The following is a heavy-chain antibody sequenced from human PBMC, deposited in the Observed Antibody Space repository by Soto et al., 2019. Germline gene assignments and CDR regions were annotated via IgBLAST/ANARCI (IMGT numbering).Heavy chain of an antibody. V-gene: IGHV3-30*18. CDR1: GFTFSSYG. D-gene: IGHD5-12*01. Sequence: QVQLVESGGGVVQPGRSLRLSCEASGFTFSSYGMHWVRQAPGKGLEWVAVISYDGSNKYYADSVKGRFTISRDNSKNTLYLQMNSLRAEDTAVYYCAKASEWYSGYGSFLWYFDYWGQGTLVTVSS. J-gene: IGHJ4*02. CDR3: AKASEWYSGYGSFLWYFDY. CDR2: ISYDGSNK.